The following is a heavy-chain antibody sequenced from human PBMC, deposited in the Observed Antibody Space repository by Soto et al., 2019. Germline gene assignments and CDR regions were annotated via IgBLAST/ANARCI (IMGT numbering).Heavy chain of an antibody. V-gene: IGHV3-21*01. CDR3: ARDGTSIIDY. D-gene: IGHD3-10*01. CDR2: IGSSSSYM. Sequence: GESLKISCAASGFTFSTYSMNWVRQAPGKGLEWVSCIGSSSSYMYYADSVKGRFTISRDNAKNSLYLQMNSLRAEDTAVYYCARDGTSIIDYWGQGTLVTVSS. J-gene: IGHJ4*02. CDR1: GFTFSTYS.